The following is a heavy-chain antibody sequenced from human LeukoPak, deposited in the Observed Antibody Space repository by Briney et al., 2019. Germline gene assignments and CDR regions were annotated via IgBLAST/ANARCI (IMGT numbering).Heavy chain of an antibody. V-gene: IGHV3-30*04. CDR2: ISNDGSQK. Sequence: GGSLRLSCAASGFSFNTYPLHWLRQAPGKGLEWVALISNDGSQKGYVDSAKGRFTISRDNSRDTLYLQMNSLRDEDTAIYYCARAESSSWHNFDYWGQGTLVTVSS. CDR1: GFSFNTYP. D-gene: IGHD6-19*01. J-gene: IGHJ4*02. CDR3: ARAESSSWHNFDY.